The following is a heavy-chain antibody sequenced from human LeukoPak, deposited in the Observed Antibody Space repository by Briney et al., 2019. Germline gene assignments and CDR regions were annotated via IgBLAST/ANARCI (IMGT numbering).Heavy chain of an antibody. CDR3: ARVHPLSGWSEWYFDY. CDR2: INTNTGNP. CDR1: GYTFTSYA. J-gene: IGHJ4*02. Sequence: ASVKVSCKASGYTFTSYAMNWVRQAPGQGLEWMGWINTNTGNPTYAQGFTGRFVFSLDTSVSTAYLQISSLKAEDTAVYYCARVHPLSGWSEWYFDYWGQGTLVTVSS. V-gene: IGHV7-4-1*02. D-gene: IGHD6-19*01.